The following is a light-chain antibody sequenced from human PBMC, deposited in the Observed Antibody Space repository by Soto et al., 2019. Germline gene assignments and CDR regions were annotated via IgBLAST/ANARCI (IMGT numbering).Light chain of an antibody. CDR1: QSVSCSY. J-gene: IGKJ4*01. Sequence: EIVLTQSPGTLSLSPGERATLSCRASQSVSCSYLAWYQQKLGQAPRLLIYGASSRATCIPDRFSGSGSGTDFALTSIRLEREDCAVYYCQQYGSAPRVTFGGGTKVEIK. V-gene: IGKV3-20*01. CDR2: GAS. CDR3: QQYGSAPRVT.